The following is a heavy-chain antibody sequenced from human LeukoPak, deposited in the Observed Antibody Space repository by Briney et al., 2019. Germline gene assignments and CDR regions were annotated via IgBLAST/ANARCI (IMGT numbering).Heavy chain of an antibody. CDR2: ISAYNGNT. CDR1: GFTFSSCG. D-gene: IGHD6-13*01. J-gene: IGHJ1*01. CDR3: AREWGIAAAGTGKYFQH. Sequence: GGSLTLSCAASGFTFSSCGISWVRQAPGQGLEWMGWISAYNGNTNYAQKLQGRVTMTTDTSTSTAYMELRSLRSDDTAVYYCAREWGIAAAGTGKYFQHWGQGTRVTVSS. V-gene: IGHV1-18*01.